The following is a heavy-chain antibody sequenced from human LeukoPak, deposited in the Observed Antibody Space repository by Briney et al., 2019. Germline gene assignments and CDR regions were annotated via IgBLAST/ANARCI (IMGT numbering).Heavy chain of an antibody. D-gene: IGHD4-17*01. Sequence: PSETLSLTCAVYGGSFSGYYWSWIRQPPGKGLEWIGEINHSGSTNYNPSLKSRVTISVDTSKNQFSLKLSSVTAADTAVYYCARDDRWTTVTTVGAFDIWGQGTMVTVSS. V-gene: IGHV4-34*01. CDR2: INHSGST. CDR1: GGSFSGYY. CDR3: ARDDRWTTVTTVGAFDI. J-gene: IGHJ3*02.